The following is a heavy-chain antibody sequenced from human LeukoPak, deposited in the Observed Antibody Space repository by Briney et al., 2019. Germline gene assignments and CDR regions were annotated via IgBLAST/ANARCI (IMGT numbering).Heavy chain of an antibody. Sequence: ASAQISCNASGYTFTSYGVSWVRQAPGQGLEWMGWISAYNGNTNYAQKFQGRVTITRNTSISTAYMELSSLRSEDTAVYYCARGIQLWSPFDYWGQGTLVTVSS. CDR1: GYTFTSYG. J-gene: IGHJ4*02. V-gene: IGHV1-18*01. CDR3: ARGIQLWSPFDY. D-gene: IGHD5-18*01. CDR2: ISAYNGNT.